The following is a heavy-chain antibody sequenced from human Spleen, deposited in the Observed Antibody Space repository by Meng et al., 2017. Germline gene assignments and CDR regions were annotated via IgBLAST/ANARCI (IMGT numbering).Heavy chain of an antibody. J-gene: IGHJ4*02. CDR1: GYSISSGYY. Sequence: GSLRLSCSVSGYSISSGYYWGWIRQPPGKGLEWIGSIYRSGSTFYNPSLKSRLTISIDTSKNQFSLKLSSVTAADTAVYYCARGTHIGSYYSPFYYWGQGTLVTVSS. CDR3: ARGTHIGSYYSPFYY. V-gene: IGHV4-38-2*02. CDR2: IYRSGST. D-gene: IGHD1-26*01.